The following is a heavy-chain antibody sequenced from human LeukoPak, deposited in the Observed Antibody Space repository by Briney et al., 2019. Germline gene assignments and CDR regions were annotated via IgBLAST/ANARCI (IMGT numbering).Heavy chain of an antibody. D-gene: IGHD4-23*01. V-gene: IGHV4-39*07. Sequence: SETLSLTCTVSGRSISSSDYYWGWIRQPPGKGLEWIGSIYYSVTTYYNPSLKSRVTISVDTSKNQFSLKLNSVTAADTAVYYCARDRLRWPKIDYWGQGTLVTVSS. CDR2: IYYSVTT. CDR3: ARDRLRWPKIDY. CDR1: GRSISSSDYY. J-gene: IGHJ4*02.